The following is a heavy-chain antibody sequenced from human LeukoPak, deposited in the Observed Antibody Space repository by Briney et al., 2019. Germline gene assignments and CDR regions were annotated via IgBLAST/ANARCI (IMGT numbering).Heavy chain of an antibody. CDR2: IYYSGST. CDR3: ARGTWSSSIDY. Sequence: SETLSLTCTVSGGSISSGDYYWSWIRQPPGKGLEWIGYIYYSGSTYYNPPLKSRVTISVDTSKNQFSLRLSSVTAADTAVYYCARGTWSSSIDYWGQGTLVTVSS. CDR1: GGSISSGDYY. J-gene: IGHJ4*02. D-gene: IGHD6-6*01. V-gene: IGHV4-30-4*01.